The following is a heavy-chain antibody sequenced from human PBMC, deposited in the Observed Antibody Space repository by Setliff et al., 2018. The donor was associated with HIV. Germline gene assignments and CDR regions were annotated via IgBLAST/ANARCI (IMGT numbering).Heavy chain of an antibody. CDR3: ARVITMVWTTFDP. Sequence: SETLSLTCAVSGGSISSSNWWSWVRQPPGKGLEWIGEIYHSGGTNYNPSLKSRVTISLDKSKNHFSRELRSVTAADTAVYYCARVITMVWTTFDPWGQGTLVTVSS. CDR1: GGSISSSNW. CDR2: IYHSGGT. D-gene: IGHD3-10*01. J-gene: IGHJ5*02. V-gene: IGHV4-4*02.